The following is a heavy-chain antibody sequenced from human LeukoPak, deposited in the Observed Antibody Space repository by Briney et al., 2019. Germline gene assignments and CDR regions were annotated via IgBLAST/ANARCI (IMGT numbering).Heavy chain of an antibody. Sequence: PSDTLSLTCAVSGYSISSNHWWGWIRQPPGKGLEWIGYIFYAGSTYYNPSLKSRVTMSVDTSKNQFSLRLSSVTAGDTAVYYCARIGPILGAAWVDYWGQGTLVSVSS. CDR1: GYSISSNHW. D-gene: IGHD3-3*02. CDR2: IFYAGST. CDR3: ARIGPILGAAWVDY. J-gene: IGHJ4*02. V-gene: IGHV4-28*01.